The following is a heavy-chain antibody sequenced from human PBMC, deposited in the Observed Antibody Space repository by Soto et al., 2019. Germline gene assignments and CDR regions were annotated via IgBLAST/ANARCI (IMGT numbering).Heavy chain of an antibody. D-gene: IGHD1-1*01. CDR1: GFIFSTYG. J-gene: IGHJ4*02. Sequence: QVQLVQSGGGVVQPGRSLRLSCVASGFIFSTYGMHWVRQVPGKGLEWVAHISYDGSNEYYADSVKGRFTVSRDNAKNSPDLQMNGMNTEDTALYYCTKEYIVGTTWGYFESWGEGALGSVSS. V-gene: IGHV3-30*18. CDR3: TKEYIVGTTWGYFES. CDR2: ISYDGSNE.